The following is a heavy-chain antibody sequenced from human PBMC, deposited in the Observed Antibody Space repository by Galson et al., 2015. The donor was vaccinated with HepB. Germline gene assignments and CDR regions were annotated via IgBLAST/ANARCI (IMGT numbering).Heavy chain of an antibody. V-gene: IGHV3-30*18. CDR2: ISYDGSNK. D-gene: IGHD6-19*01. J-gene: IGHJ4*02. Sequence: SLRLSCAASGFTFSSCGMHWVRQAPGKGLEWVAVISYDGSNKYYADSVKGRFTISRDNSKNTLYLQMNSLRAEDTAVYYCAKDISTVADYFDYWGQGTLVTVSS. CDR3: AKDISTVADYFDY. CDR1: GFTFSSCG.